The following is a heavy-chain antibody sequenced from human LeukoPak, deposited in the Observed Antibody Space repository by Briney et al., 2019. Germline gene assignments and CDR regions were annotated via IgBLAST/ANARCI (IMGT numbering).Heavy chain of an antibody. CDR1: GDSVSSNTAA. V-gene: IGHV6-1*01. CDR2: TYYRSKWYN. Sequence: SQTLSLTCAISGDSVSSNTAAWNWIRQAASGGLEWLGRTYYRSKWYNDYAVSVRSRITINPDTSKNQFSLQLNSVTPEDTAVYFCARDGWPAFDYWGQGTLVTVSS. J-gene: IGHJ4*02. CDR3: ARDGWPAFDY. D-gene: IGHD2-15*01.